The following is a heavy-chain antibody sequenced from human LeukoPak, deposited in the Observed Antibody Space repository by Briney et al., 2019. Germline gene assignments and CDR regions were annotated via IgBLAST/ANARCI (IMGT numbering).Heavy chain of an antibody. J-gene: IGHJ4*02. D-gene: IGHD4-17*01. Sequence: PSETLSLTCTVSGGSISSYYWSWIRQPPGKGLEWIGYIYYSGSTNYNPSLKSRVTISVDTSKNQFSLKLSPVTAADTAVYYCARVQVYGEPNFDYWGQGTLVTVSS. CDR2: IYYSGST. CDR3: ARVQVYGEPNFDY. V-gene: IGHV4-59*01. CDR1: GGSISSYY.